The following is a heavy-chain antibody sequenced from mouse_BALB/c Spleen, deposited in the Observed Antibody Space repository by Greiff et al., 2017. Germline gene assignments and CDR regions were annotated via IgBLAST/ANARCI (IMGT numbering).Heavy chain of an antibody. Sequence: VQLKESGPGLVKPSQSLSLTCSVTGYSITSGYYWNWIRQFPGNKLEWMGYISYDGSNNYNPSLKNRISITRDTSKNQFFLKLNSVTTEDTATYYCARERDYDYDWGQGTTLTVSS. CDR3: ARERDYDYD. CDR2: ISYDGSN. CDR1: GYSITSGYY. J-gene: IGHJ2*01. V-gene: IGHV3-6*02. D-gene: IGHD2-4*01.